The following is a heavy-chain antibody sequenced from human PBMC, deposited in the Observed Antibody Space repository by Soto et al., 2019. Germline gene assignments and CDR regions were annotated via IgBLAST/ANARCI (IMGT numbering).Heavy chain of an antibody. Sequence: SETLSLTCTVSGGSISSNNYYWGWIRQPPGKGLEWIGSIYYSGSSYYNPSLKSRVTISVDTSKNQFSLKVTSVTAADTAVFYCARDPDRRGTIQSYYYGMDVWGQGTTVTVSS. J-gene: IGHJ6*02. CDR1: GGSISSNNYY. D-gene: IGHD2-2*02. V-gene: IGHV4-39*02. CDR2: IYYSGSS. CDR3: ARDPDRRGTIQSYYYGMDV.